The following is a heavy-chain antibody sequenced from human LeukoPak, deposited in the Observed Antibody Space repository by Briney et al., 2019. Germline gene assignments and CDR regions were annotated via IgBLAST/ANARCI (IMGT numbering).Heavy chain of an antibody. CDR1: GDSISSSSYY. CDR2: IYYSGST. V-gene: IGHV4-39*01. D-gene: IGHD5-12*01. Sequence: SETLSLTCTVSGDSISSSSYYWGWIRQPPGKGLEWIGNIYYSGSTYYNPSLKSRVTMSVDTSKNQFSLKLSSVTAADTAVYYCARLDYNNYLDYWGQGTLVTVSS. J-gene: IGHJ4*02. CDR3: ARLDYNNYLDY.